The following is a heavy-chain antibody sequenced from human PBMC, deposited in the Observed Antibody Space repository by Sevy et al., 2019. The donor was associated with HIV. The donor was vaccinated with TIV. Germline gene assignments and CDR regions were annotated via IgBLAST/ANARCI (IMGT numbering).Heavy chain of an antibody. CDR1: GFTFSKYS. CDR3: AREGCTKPHDY. D-gene: IGHD2-8*01. Sequence: GGSLRLSCAASGFTFSKYSMSWVRHPPGKGLEWVSTLSFGCGEINYADSVKGRFTISGDNSKSSVYLQMNNLRPEDTAVYYCAREGCTKPHDYWGQGTLVTVSS. V-gene: IGHV3-23*01. J-gene: IGHJ4*02. CDR2: LSFGCGEI.